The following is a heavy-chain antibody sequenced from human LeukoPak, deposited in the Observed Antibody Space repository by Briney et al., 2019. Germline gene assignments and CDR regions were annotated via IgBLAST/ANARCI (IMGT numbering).Heavy chain of an antibody. V-gene: IGHV3-7*05. D-gene: IGHD5-24*01. CDR3: ARHGNYNFDY. CDR2: IKEDGSAK. CDR1: GFTFSSYW. Sequence: GGSLRLSCAASGFTFSSYWMSWVRQAPGKGLEWVANIKEDGSAKYYVDSVNGRFTNSKDKAKSLLNLKMNSLRAEDTALYYCARHGNYNFDYWGQGTLVTVSS. J-gene: IGHJ4*02.